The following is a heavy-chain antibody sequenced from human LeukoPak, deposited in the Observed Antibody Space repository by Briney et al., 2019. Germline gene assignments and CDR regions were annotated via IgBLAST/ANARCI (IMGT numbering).Heavy chain of an antibody. CDR1: GYLFTHYW. CDR3: ARQSRDGSKTRGYYFDY. D-gene: IGHD3-10*01. CDR2: IYPADSDT. J-gene: IGHJ4*02. V-gene: IGHV5-51*01. Sequence: GESLKISCQVSGYLFTHYWIGWVRQMPGNGLESMGIIYPADSDTTYSPSFQGQVTISADKSISTVYLQWSSLKASDTAVYYCARQSRDGSKTRGYYFDYWGQGTLVTVSS.